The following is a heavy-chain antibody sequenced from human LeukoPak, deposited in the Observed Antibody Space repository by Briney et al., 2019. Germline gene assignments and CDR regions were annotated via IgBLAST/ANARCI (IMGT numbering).Heavy chain of an antibody. CDR1: EDSFTSYW. Sequence: GESLTISCKSSEDSFTSYWIGWVRQMPGKGLEWMGIIYPGDSDTRYSPSFQGLVTISVDKSISTAYLQWSSLKASDTAMYYCARLPYYYDSSSYGEDFDYWGQGTLVTVSS. J-gene: IGHJ4*02. CDR2: IYPGDSDT. V-gene: IGHV5-51*01. D-gene: IGHD3-22*01. CDR3: ARLPYYYDSSSYGEDFDY.